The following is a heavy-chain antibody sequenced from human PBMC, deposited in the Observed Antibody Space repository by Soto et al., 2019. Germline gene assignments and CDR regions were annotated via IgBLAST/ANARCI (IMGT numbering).Heavy chain of an antibody. CDR3: ASYRGALYFES. Sequence: QVHLQESGPGLVQPSETLSLTCSVSGRSMSSNYWSWIRQSPDKGLEWLGYVFYGGTDYNTSLGGRVSMSVETSKGQFSLKLPSVTVADTAVYYCASYRGALYFESWGPGILVTVSA. CDR2: VFYGGT. J-gene: IGHJ4*02. CDR1: GRSMSSNY. D-gene: IGHD3-16*01. V-gene: IGHV4-59*01.